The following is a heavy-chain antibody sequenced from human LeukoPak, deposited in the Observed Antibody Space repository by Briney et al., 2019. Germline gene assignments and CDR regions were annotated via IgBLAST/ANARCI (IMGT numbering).Heavy chain of an antibody. V-gene: IGHV3-21*01. CDR1: GFTFSSYS. D-gene: IGHD3-3*01. CDR2: ISSSSSYI. CDR3: ARDWLTYYDFWSGYYPYYFDY. J-gene: IGHJ4*02. Sequence: GGSLRLSCAAFGFTFSSYSMNWVRQAPGKGLEWVSSISSSSSYIYYADSVKGRFTISRDNAKNSLYLQMNSLRAEDTAVYYCARDWLTYYDFWSGYYPYYFDYWGQGTLVTVSS.